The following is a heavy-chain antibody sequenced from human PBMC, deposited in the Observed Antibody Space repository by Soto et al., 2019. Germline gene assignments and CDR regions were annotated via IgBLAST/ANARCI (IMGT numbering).Heavy chain of an antibody. J-gene: IGHJ6*02. CDR3: ARRGYCSGGSCPHYYYYGMDV. CDR2: IYPDDSDT. Sequence: PGESLKISCKHSGFNFPTFWIAWVRQMPGKGLEWMGTIYPDDSDTRYSPSFQGQVTISADKSIQTAYLQWGSLKASDTAMYYCARRGYCSGGSCPHYYYYGMDVWGQGTTVTVSS. CDR1: GFNFPTFW. D-gene: IGHD2-15*01. V-gene: IGHV5-51*01.